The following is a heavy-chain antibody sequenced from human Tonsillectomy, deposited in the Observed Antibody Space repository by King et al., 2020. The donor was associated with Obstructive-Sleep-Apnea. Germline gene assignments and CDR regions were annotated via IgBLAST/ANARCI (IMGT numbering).Heavy chain of an antibody. D-gene: IGHD6-19*01. J-gene: IGHJ5*02. CDR2: ISYDGSNK. Sequence: VQLVESGGGVVQPGRSLRLSCAASGFTFSSYGMHWVRQAPGKGLEWVAVISYDGSNKYYADSVKGRFTISRDNSKNTLYLQMNSLRAEDTAVYYCAKDPGPQWLGFGSTTTWGQGTLVTVSS. CDR3: AKDPGPQWLGFGSTTT. CDR1: GFTFSSYG. V-gene: IGHV3-30*18.